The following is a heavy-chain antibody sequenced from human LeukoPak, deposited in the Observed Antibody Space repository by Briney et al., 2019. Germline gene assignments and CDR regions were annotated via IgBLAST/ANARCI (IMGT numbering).Heavy chain of an antibody. Sequence: QPGGSLRLSCAVSGFTFSSYEMNWVPQAPGQGLEWVSYISSSGSTIYYADYVKGRFTISSDNAKNSLYLQMNSLRAEDTAVYYCARDEYWMLDYWGQGTLVTVSS. D-gene: IGHD2-8*02. V-gene: IGHV3-48*03. J-gene: IGHJ4*02. CDR3: ARDEYWMLDY. CDR2: ISSSGSTI. CDR1: GFTFSSYE.